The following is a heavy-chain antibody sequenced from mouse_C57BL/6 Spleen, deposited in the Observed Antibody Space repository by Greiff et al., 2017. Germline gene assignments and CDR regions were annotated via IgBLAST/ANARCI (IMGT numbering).Heavy chain of an antibody. CDR3: ARNYYGSNWYFDV. CDR1: GYTFTDYY. Sequence: VQLQQSGPELVKPGASVKISCKASGYTFTDYYMNWVKQSHGQSLEWIGDINPNNGGTSYNQKFKGKATLTVDKSSSTAYMELRSLTSEDSAVYYCARNYYGSNWYFDVWGTGTTVTVSS. V-gene: IGHV1-26*01. J-gene: IGHJ1*03. D-gene: IGHD1-1*01. CDR2: INPNNGGT.